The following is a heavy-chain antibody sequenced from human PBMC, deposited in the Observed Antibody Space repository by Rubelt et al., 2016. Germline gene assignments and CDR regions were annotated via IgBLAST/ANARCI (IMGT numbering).Heavy chain of an antibody. Sequence: GSGGGLVQPGGSLRLSCAASGFTLTTHGMSWVRQAPGKGLEWVSTISGGGGSAYYADSVRGRFTISRNNSKNALYLRMHSLRVDDTAVYYCARTSGYDSGWNDAGGQGTLVTVSS. CDR2: ISGGGGSA. J-gene: IGHJ5*02. V-gene: IGHV3-23*01. CDR3: ARTSGYDSGWNDA. D-gene: IGHD6-19*01. CDR1: GFTLTTHG.